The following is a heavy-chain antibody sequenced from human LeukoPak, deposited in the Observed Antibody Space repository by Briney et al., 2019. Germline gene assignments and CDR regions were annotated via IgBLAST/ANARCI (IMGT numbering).Heavy chain of an antibody. CDR3: GRVSRATGYYYVEF. Sequence: GGSLRLSCAASGFTFSDYYMSWIRQAPGKGLEWVSYIRFGGGTMYYADSVKGRFTISRDDAQNSMHLQMNSLRADDTAVYYCGRVSRATGYYYVEFWGQGTLVTVSS. CDR2: IRFGGGTM. V-gene: IGHV3-11*04. D-gene: IGHD3-9*01. CDR1: GFTFSDYY. J-gene: IGHJ4*02.